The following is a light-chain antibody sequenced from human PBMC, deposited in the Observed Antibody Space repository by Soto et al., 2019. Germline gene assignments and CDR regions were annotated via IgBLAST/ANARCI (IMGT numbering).Light chain of an antibody. Sequence: EIVLTQSPGPLSLSPGERATLSCRASQSVSHNYLAWYQQKPGQAPRLLIYDASNRATGIPARFSGSGSGTDFTLTISSLEPEDFAVYYCQQRSNWPPTFGQGTKVDIK. V-gene: IGKV3-11*01. CDR3: QQRSNWPPT. J-gene: IGKJ1*01. CDR2: DAS. CDR1: QSVSHNY.